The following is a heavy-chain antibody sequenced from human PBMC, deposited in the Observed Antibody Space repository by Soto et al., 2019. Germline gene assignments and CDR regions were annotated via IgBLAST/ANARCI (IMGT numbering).Heavy chain of an antibody. V-gene: IGHV3-23*01. Sequence: GSLRLSCAASGFTFSYYDMNWVRQAPGKGLEWVSAITGSGGRTYYADSVKGRFTISRDNSKNTLYLQMNSLRAEDTALYYCAKDYYDNRGPDYWGQGTLVTVSS. CDR1: GFTFSYYD. CDR3: AKDYYDNRGPDY. D-gene: IGHD3-22*01. CDR2: ITGSGGRT. J-gene: IGHJ4*02.